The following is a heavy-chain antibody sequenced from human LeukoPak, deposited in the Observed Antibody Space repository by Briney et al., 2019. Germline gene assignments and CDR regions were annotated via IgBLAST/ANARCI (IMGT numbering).Heavy chain of an antibody. CDR1: GFTFSDYY. Sequence: GGSLRLSCAASGFTFSDYYMSWIRQAPGKGLEWVSYISSSSSYTNYADSVKGRFTISRDNAKNSLYLQMNSLRAEDTAVYYCARVFSGYYYFDYWGQGTLVTVSS. V-gene: IGHV3-11*06. J-gene: IGHJ4*02. CDR3: ARVFSGYYYFDY. D-gene: IGHD3-22*01. CDR2: ISSSSSYT.